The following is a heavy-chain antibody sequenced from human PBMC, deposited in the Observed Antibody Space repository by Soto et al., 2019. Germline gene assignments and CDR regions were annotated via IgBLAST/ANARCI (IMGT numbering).Heavy chain of an antibody. Sequence: SETLSLTCTVSGGSISSGDYYWSWIRQPPGKGLEWIGYIYHGGGIYYNPSLKSRVFISLDGSKNQFSLKLNSVTAADTAVYYCSRITGDPDYWGQGTLVTVYS. CDR3: SRITGDPDY. D-gene: IGHD7-27*01. CDR2: IYHGGGI. J-gene: IGHJ4*02. CDR1: GGSISSGDYY. V-gene: IGHV4-30-2*01.